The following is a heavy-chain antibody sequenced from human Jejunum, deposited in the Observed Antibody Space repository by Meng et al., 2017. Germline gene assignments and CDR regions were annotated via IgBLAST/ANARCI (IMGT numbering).Heavy chain of an antibody. CDR1: GGSISSSSSY. J-gene: IGHJ5*02. V-gene: IGHV4-39*07. Sequence: LRRRGPGPGLLKPSSTLSAPCTVSGGSISSSSSYWGWIRQPPGKGLEWIGSIYYSGSTYYNPSLKSRVSISVDTSKNQFSLKLSSVTAADTALYYCARDPTSVVPVAIRNWFDPWGQGTLVTVSS. D-gene: IGHD2-2*01. CDR2: IYYSGST. CDR3: ARDPTSVVPVAIRNWFDP.